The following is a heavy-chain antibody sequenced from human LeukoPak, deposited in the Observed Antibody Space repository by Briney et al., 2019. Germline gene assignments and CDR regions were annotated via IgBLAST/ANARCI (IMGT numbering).Heavy chain of an antibody. V-gene: IGHV1-46*01. CDR2: IKPSGGST. D-gene: IGHD1-26*01. CDR1: GYTFTSYY. J-gene: IGHJ5*02. CDR3: ARLIPQKWELPGKWFDP. Sequence: ASVKVSCKASGYTFTSYYMHWVRQAPGQGLEWMRVIKPSGGSTSYAQKFQGRVTMTRDMSTGTASMELMRLRSEDTDVYYCARLIPQKWELPGKWFDPWGQGTLVTVSS.